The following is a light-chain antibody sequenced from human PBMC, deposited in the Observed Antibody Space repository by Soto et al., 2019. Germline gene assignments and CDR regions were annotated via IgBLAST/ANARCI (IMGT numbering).Light chain of an antibody. J-gene: IGLJ1*01. CDR2: EVT. V-gene: IGLV2-8*01. Sequence: QSVLTQPPSASGSPGQSITSSCTGTSSDGGGFNYVSWHQQHPGKAPKVIIYEVTKRPSGVPDRFSGSKSANTASLTVSGLQAEDEADYYCSSYAGSNNPLFVFGTGTKVTVL. CDR3: SSYAGSNNPLFV. CDR1: SSDGGGFNY.